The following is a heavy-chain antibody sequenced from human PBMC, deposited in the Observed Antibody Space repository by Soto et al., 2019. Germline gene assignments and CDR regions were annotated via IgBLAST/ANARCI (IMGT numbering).Heavy chain of an antibody. J-gene: IGHJ4*02. D-gene: IGHD1-1*01. CDR3: AREYGADNTRHFAY. Sequence: HVQLVESGGGLVKPGGSLRLACAAAGFTFSDDYMSWIRQAPGKGLGWVSYISSSSSYTNYADYVKGRVTLSRDNAKHSLYLQMNSLRAEDTAVYYCAREYGADNTRHFAYWGQGTLVSVSS. CDR1: GFTFSDDY. CDR2: ISSSSSYT. V-gene: IGHV3-11*05.